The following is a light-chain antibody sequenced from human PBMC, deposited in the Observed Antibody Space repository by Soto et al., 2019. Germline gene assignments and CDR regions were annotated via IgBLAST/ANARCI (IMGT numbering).Light chain of an antibody. J-gene: IGKJ5*01. CDR2: KAS. Sequence: GDRVTITCRASQSISSWLAWYQQKPGKAPKLLIYKASSLESGVPSRFSGSGSGTDFTLSISSLEPEDFAVYYCQQRSNWPPTFGQGTRLEIK. CDR3: QQRSNWPPT. CDR1: QSISSW. V-gene: IGKV1-5*03.